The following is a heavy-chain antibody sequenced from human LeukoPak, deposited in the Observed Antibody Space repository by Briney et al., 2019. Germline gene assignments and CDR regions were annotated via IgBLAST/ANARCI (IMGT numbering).Heavy chain of an antibody. CDR1: GFTFSDYY. CDR2: ISSRGSTI. Sequence: PVGSLRLSCAASGFTFSDYYMSWIRQAPGKGLEWVSYISSRGSTIYYADSVKGRFTISRDNAKNSLYLQMNSLRAEDTAVYYCARDRGYCSSTSCYYDYWGQGTLVTVSS. J-gene: IGHJ4*02. D-gene: IGHD2-2*01. CDR3: ARDRGYCSSTSCYYDY. V-gene: IGHV3-11*01.